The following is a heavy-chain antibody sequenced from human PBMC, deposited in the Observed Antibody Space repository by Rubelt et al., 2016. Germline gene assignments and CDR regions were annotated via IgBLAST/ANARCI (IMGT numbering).Heavy chain of an antibody. CDR2: IYYSGST. CDR1: GGSISSSSYY. D-gene: IGHD6-13*01. CDR3: ARSPPVLAAAGYFDY. Sequence: QLQLQESGPGLVKPSETLSLTCTVSGGSISSSSYYWGWIRQPPGKGLEWIGSIYYSGSTYYNPSLKSRVTRSVDTSKNQFSLKLSSVTAADTAVYYCARSPPVLAAAGYFDYWGQGTLVTVSS. J-gene: IGHJ4*02. V-gene: IGHV4-39*07.